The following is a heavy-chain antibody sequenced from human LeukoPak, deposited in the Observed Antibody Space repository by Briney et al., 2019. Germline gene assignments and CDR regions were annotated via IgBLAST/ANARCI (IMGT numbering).Heavy chain of an antibody. D-gene: IGHD2-2*03. V-gene: IGHV4-4*07. CDR1: GGSISSYY. J-gene: IGHJ4*02. CDR2: IYTSGST. CDR3: AGDGSGGGPGGSAP. Sequence: SETLSLTCTVSGGSISSYYWSWIRQPAGKGLEWIGRIYTSGSTNYNPSLKSRVTMSVDTSKNQFSLKLSSVPAADTAVYYFAGDGSGGGPGGSAPGGRGTLVTVSP.